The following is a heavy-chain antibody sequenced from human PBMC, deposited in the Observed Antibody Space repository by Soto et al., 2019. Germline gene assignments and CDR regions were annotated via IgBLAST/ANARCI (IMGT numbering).Heavy chain of an antibody. V-gene: IGHV4-31*03. CDR1: GGSISSGSYY. CDR3: AGDREWGSTKAGRFDL. D-gene: IGHD1-1*01. J-gene: IGHJ2*01. CDR2: IYYSGST. Sequence: VQLQESGPGLVKPSQTLSLSCTVSGGSISSGSYYWSWIRLHPGKGLEWIGYIYYSGSTYYNPSLKSRVTISVDTSKYQFSLRLSSVTAADTAVYYCAGDREWGSTKAGRFDLWGRGTLVTVSS.